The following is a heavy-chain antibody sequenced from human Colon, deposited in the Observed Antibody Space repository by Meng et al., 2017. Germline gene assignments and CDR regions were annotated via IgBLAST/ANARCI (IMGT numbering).Heavy chain of an antibody. CDR2: INYSGST. J-gene: IGHJ4*02. D-gene: IGHD4-17*01. CDR3: ARLDTTVTKTFDY. CDR1: GGSISSRSYY. V-gene: IGHV4-39*01. Sequence: QVPLQQWGPGLVKPSETLSLICTVSGGSISSRSYYWGWIRQPPGKGLEWIVTINYSGSTYYNPSLKSRVTKSVDTSKNQFSLKLSSVTAADTAVYYCARLDTTVTKTFDYWGQGTPVTVSS.